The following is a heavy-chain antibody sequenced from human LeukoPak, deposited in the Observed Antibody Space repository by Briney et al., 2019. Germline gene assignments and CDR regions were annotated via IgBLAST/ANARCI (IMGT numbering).Heavy chain of an antibody. V-gene: IGHV1-2*02. J-gene: IGHJ5*02. CDR1: VYTFTGYY. CDR2: INPNSGGT. Sequence: AAVKVSCKASVYTFTGYYMHSVRQAPGPGREWRGWINPNSGGTNYAQKLQGRVTMTRETSISTAYMELRRLTPDDTAVYYCARALRSSGSYRPWGQGTLVTVSS. CDR3: ARALRSSGSYRP. D-gene: IGHD6-19*01.